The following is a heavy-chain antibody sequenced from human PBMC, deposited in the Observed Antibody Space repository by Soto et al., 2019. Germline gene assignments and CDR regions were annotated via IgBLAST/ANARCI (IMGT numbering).Heavy chain of an antibody. D-gene: IGHD2-2*01. Sequence: EVQLVQSGAEVKKPGATVKISCKVSGYTFTDYYMHWVQQAPGKGLEWMGLVDPEDGETIYAEKFQGRVTITADTSTDTAYMELSSLRSEDTAEYYCATDPSGYCSSTSCAIGDYWGQGTLVTVSS. CDR1: GYTFTDYY. CDR2: VDPEDGET. V-gene: IGHV1-69-2*01. J-gene: IGHJ4*02. CDR3: ATDPSGYCSSTSCAIGDY.